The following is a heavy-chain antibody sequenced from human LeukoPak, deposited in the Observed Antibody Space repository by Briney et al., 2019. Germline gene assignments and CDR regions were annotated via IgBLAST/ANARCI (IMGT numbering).Heavy chain of an antibody. J-gene: IGHJ4*02. CDR1: GYTFTSYG. D-gene: IGHD3-3*01. V-gene: IGHV1-18*01. Sequence: GASVKVSCKASGYTFTSYGISWVRQAPGQGLEWMGWISAYNGNTNYAQKLQGRVTMTTDTSTSTAYMELRSLRSDDTAVYYCARDQSLDFWSGYYRPSTFDYWGQGTLVTVSS. CDR3: ARDQSLDFWSGYYRPSTFDY. CDR2: ISAYNGNT.